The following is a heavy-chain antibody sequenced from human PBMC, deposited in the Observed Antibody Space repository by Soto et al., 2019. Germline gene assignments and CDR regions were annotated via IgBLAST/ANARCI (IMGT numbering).Heavy chain of an antibody. Sequence: ASVKVSCKVSGYTLTELSMHWVRQAPGKGLEWMGGFDPEDGETIYAQKFQGRVTMTEDTSTDTAYMELSSLRSEDTAVYYCATVLPAAMVRTNWFDPWGQGTLVTVSS. D-gene: IGHD2-2*01. J-gene: IGHJ5*02. CDR2: FDPEDGET. V-gene: IGHV1-24*01. CDR3: ATVLPAAMVRTNWFDP. CDR1: GYTLTELS.